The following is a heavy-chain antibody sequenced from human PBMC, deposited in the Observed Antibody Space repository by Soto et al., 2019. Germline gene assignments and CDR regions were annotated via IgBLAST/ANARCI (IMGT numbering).Heavy chain of an antibody. J-gene: IGHJ5*02. CDR1: GFSLSTIGLS. D-gene: IGHD3-22*01. Sequence: QITLKESGPTLVEPTETLTLTCTFSGFSLSTIGLSVGWIRQPPGKALEWLALIYWDDDKRYNPSLESRLTITKDTSKNQVVLTMTNMDPVDTATYHCARMRKEDSSGYFYTWFDPWGQGTLVTVSS. CDR2: IYWDDDK. CDR3: ARMRKEDSSGYFYTWFDP. V-gene: IGHV2-5*02.